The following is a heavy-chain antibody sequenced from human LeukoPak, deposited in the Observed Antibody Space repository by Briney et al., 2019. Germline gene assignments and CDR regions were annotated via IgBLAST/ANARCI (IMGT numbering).Heavy chain of an antibody. CDR1: GYTFTSYD. V-gene: IGHV1-8*03. Sequence: ASVKVSCKASGYTFTSYDINWVRQATGQGLEWMGWMNPNSGNTGYAQKFQGRVTITRNTSISTAYMELSSLRSEDTAVYYCARGYCSGGSCYYLPYYYYYMDVWGKGTTVTVSS. CDR2: MNPNSGNT. CDR3: ARGYCSGGSCYYLPYYYYYMDV. D-gene: IGHD2-15*01. J-gene: IGHJ6*03.